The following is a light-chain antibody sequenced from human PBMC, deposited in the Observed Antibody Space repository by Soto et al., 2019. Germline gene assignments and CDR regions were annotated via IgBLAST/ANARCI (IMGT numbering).Light chain of an antibody. J-gene: IGKJ1*01. V-gene: IGKV1-12*01. Sequence: DIQMTQSPSSVSASVGDRVTITCRASQAIDSWLAWYQQKPGEAPKLLIFTGSLLHSGVPPRFSGSGSGTDFTLTISSLQPEDFAVYYCQQYGSSPTWTFGQGTKVDIK. CDR1: QAIDSW. CDR2: TGS. CDR3: QQYGSSPTWT.